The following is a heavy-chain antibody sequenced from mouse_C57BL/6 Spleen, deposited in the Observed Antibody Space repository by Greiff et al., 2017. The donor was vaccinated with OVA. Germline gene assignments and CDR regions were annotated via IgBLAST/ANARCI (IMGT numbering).Heavy chain of an antibody. Sequence: EVQVVESGPGMVKPSQSLSLTCTVTGYSITSGYDWHWIRHFPGNKLEWMGYISYSGSTNYNPSLKSRTSITHDTSKNHFFLKLNSVTTEDTATYYCARGVNYDAMDYWGQGTSVTVSS. V-gene: IGHV3-1*01. CDR2: ISYSGST. J-gene: IGHJ4*01. CDR3: ARGVNYDAMDY. D-gene: IGHD2-13*01. CDR1: GYSITSGYD.